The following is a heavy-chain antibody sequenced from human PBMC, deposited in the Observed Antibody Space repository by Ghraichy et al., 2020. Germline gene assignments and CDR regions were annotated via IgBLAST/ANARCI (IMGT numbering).Heavy chain of an antibody. CDR1: GGSFSGYY. Sequence: SETLSLTCAVFGGSFSGYYWSWIRQPPGRGLEWIGEIHPTGSTDYNPSFASRVAISVERSKNQFSLKLNSMTAADTAIYYCARGEDSSKIHHWGQGTLVTVSS. CDR2: IHPTGST. J-gene: IGHJ1*01. D-gene: IGHD6-13*01. V-gene: IGHV4-34*01. CDR3: ARGEDSSKIHH.